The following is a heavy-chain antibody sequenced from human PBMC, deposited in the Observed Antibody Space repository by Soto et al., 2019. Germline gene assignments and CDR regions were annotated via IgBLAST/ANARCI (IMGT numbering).Heavy chain of an antibody. CDR1: GFTFSSYG. CDR2: IWYDGSNK. V-gene: IGHV3-33*01. Sequence: GGSLRLSCAASGFTFSSYGMHWVRQAPGKGLEWVAVIWYDGSNKYYADSVKGRFTISRDNPKNTLYLQMNSLRVEDTAVYYCARVAGRDSSGWPTNDYWGQGTLVTVSS. D-gene: IGHD6-19*01. CDR3: ARVAGRDSSGWPTNDY. J-gene: IGHJ4*02.